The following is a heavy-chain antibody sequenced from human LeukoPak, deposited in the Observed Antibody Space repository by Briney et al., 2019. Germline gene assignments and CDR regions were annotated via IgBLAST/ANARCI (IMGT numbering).Heavy chain of an antibody. V-gene: IGHV3-21*01. Sequence: AGGSLRLSCAASGLTFSSYSMTWVRQAPGKGLEWVSSINSGGHYIYYADPLKGRFTISRDNAKNSLYLQMNNLRAEDTAVYYCARGYSSTWATGYWGQGTLVTVSS. CDR3: ARGYSSTWATGY. CDR2: INSGGHYI. D-gene: IGHD6-13*01. J-gene: IGHJ4*02. CDR1: GLTFSSYS.